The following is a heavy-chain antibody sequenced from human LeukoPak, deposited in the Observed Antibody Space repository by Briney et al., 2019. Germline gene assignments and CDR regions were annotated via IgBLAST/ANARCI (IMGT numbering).Heavy chain of an antibody. CDR3: ARESGSYPS. CDR2: ITTTSSYI. Sequence: GGSLRLSCATSGFTFSNSDMNWVRQAPGKGLEWVSSITTTSSYIYYADSVRGRFTISRDNAKNSLYLQMNSLRAEDTAVYYCARESGSYPSWGQGTLVTVSS. D-gene: IGHD1-26*01. J-gene: IGHJ4*02. V-gene: IGHV3-21*01. CDR1: GFTFSNSD.